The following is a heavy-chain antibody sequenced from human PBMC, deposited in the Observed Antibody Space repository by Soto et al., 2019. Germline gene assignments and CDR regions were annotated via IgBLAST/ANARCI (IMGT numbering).Heavy chain of an antibody. D-gene: IGHD3-22*01. Sequence: QMQLVQSGPEVKKPRTSVKVSCKASGFTFTSSAVQWVRQARGQRHEWIGWIVVGSGNTNYAQKFQERGTITRDMSTSPAYRELSSLRAEDTAVYYCAAPDYYDSSGYSYYGMDVWAHGTTVTVSS. V-gene: IGHV1-58*01. CDR1: GFTFTSSA. CDR2: IVVGSGNT. CDR3: AAPDYYDSSGYSYYGMDV. J-gene: IGHJ6*02.